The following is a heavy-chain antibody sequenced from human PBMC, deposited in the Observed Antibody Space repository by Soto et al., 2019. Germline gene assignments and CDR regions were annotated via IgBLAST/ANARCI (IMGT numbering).Heavy chain of an antibody. CDR3: ARDLIAAAGTDYYYDSSGYLTLDY. J-gene: IGHJ4*02. Sequence: GGSLRLSCAASGFTFSRYWMSWVRQAPGKGLEWVANKKQDGSEKYYVDSVKGPFTISRDNAKNSLYLQMKSLRAEDKDVYYCARDLIAAAGTDYYYDSSGYLTLDYWGQGTLVTVSS. CDR1: GFTFSRYW. CDR2: KKQDGSEK. V-gene: IGHV3-7*05. D-gene: IGHD3-22*01.